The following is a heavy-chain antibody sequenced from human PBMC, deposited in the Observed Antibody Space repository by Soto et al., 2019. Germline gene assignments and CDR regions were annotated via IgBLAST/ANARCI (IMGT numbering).Heavy chain of an antibody. CDR3: ARMGDFWSGPGELDP. D-gene: IGHD3-3*01. V-gene: IGHV4-39*01. Sequence: SETLSLTCTVPGGSISSSNYYWAWIRQSPGKGLEWIGSVYHNGFTYYNPSLKSRVTISVDTSKNQFSLKLTSVTAADTAVYYCARMGDFWSGPGELDPWGQGTLVTVSS. CDR1: GGSISSSNYY. CDR2: VYHNGFT. J-gene: IGHJ5*02.